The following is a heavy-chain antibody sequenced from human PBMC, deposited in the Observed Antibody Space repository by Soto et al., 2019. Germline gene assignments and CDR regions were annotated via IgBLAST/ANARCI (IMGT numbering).Heavy chain of an antibody. CDR3: ARGYSGYDAALDY. CDR1: GGSMSSYY. V-gene: IGHV4-59*01. J-gene: IGHJ4*01. D-gene: IGHD5-12*01. CDR2: IYNCERS. Sequence: SETLSLTCTVSGGSMSSYYWTWIRQPPGKGLEWIGYIYNCERSNYSPSLKSRVTMSIDTSKNQFSLKLTSVTAADTAVYYCARGYSGYDAALDYWGQGTLVTVSS.